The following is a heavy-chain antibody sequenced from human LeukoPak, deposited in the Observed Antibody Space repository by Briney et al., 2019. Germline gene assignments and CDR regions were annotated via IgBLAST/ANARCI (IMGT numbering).Heavy chain of an antibody. CDR1: GGSISSGGYS. J-gene: IGHJ4*02. CDR2: IYHRGST. CDR3: ARADGSGKVDY. Sequence: SQTLSLTCAVSGGSISSGGYSWSWIRQPPGKGLEWIGYIYHRGSTYYNPSLKSRLTISVDRSKNQFSLKLSSVTAAATAAYYCARADGSGKVDYWGQGTLVTVSS. V-gene: IGHV4-30-2*01. D-gene: IGHD3-10*01.